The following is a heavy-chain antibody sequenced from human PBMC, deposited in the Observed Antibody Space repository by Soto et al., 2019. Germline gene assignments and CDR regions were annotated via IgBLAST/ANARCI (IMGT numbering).Heavy chain of an antibody. CDR1: GGTLSSYA. D-gene: IGHD1-26*01. V-gene: IGHV1-69*13. Sequence: EASVKVSCKASGGTLSSYAISWVRQAPGQGLEWMGGIIPIFGTANYAQKFQGRVTITADESTSTAYMELSSLRSEDTAVYYRARDSPLVGAIAYWGQGTLVNSPQ. J-gene: IGHJ4*02. CDR2: IIPIFGTA. CDR3: ARDSPLVGAIAY.